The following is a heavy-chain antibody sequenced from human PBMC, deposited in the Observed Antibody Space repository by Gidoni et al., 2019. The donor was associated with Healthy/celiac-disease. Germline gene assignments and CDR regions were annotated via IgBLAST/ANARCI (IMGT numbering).Heavy chain of an antibody. D-gene: IGHD4-17*01. CDR1: GFTFSSYS. CDR3: ARDGAYGGNSFDY. CDR2: ISSSSSYI. J-gene: IGHJ4*02. Sequence: EVQLVESGGGLVKPGGSLRLSWAASGFTFSSYSMNWVRQAPGKGLEWVSSISSSSSYIYYADSVKGRFTISRDNAKNSLYLQMNSLRAEDTAVYYCARDGAYGGNSFDYWGQGTLVTVSS. V-gene: IGHV3-21*01.